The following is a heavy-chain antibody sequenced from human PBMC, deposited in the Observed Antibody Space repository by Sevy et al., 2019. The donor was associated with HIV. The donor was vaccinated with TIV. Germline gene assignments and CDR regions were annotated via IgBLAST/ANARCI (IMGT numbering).Heavy chain of an antibody. J-gene: IGHJ4*02. CDR1: GFTFSNYW. D-gene: IGHD6-19*01. Sequence: GGSLRLSCVVSGFTFSNYWMTWVRQAPGKGLEWVAIIKEDGSDKDYLFSVKDRFTISRDNSKNSLFLQMNSLRVDDRGVDYGGTGAGFWGQGTLVTVSS. V-gene: IGHV3-7*01. CDR2: IKEDGSDK. CDR3: GTGAGF.